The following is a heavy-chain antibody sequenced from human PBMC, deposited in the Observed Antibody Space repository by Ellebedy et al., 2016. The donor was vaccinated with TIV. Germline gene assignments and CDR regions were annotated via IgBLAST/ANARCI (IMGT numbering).Heavy chain of an antibody. CDR2: IYFSGTT. Sequence: MPSETLSLTCTVSGDSINSGSYYWGWIRQPPGKGLEWIGSIYFSGTTYLSPSLKSRVTISMDTSENHFSLGFDSVTAADTAVYYCARGVWFGDFKFWGQGILVTVSS. CDR3: ARGVWFGDFKF. D-gene: IGHD3-10*01. CDR1: GDSINSGSYY. V-gene: IGHV4-39*07. J-gene: IGHJ4*02.